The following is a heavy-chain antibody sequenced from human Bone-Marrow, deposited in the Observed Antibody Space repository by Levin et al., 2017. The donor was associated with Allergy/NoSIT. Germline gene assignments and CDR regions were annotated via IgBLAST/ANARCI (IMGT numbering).Heavy chain of an antibody. J-gene: IGHJ6*02. V-gene: IGHV1-69*06. CDR1: GGTFSTDV. D-gene: IGHD2-15*01. CDR3: AREVGRREGMDV. Sequence: KISCKASGGTFSTDVINWVRQAPGQGLEWMGEISPMFGAANFAQKFEGRLTITADKSTTTVYMELRSLRSDDTAIYYCAREVGRREGMDVWGQGTTVTVSS. CDR2: ISPMFGAA.